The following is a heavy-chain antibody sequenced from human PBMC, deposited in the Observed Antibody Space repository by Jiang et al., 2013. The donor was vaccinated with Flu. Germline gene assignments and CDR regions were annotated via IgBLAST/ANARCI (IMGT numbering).Heavy chain of an antibody. CDR2: IRSKANSYAT. D-gene: IGHD4-17*01. V-gene: IGHV3-73*01. J-gene: IGHJ5*02. Sequence: GGLVQPGGSLKLSCAASGFTFSDSAMHWVRQASGKGLEWVGRIRSKANSYATAYAASVKGRFTVSRDDSKNTAYLQMNSLKTEDTAVYYCTSNYGVAPSWGQGTLVTVSS. CDR3: TSNYGVAPS. CDR1: GFTFSDSA.